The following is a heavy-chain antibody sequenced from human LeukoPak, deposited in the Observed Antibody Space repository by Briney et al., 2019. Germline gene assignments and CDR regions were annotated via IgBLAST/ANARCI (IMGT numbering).Heavy chain of an antibody. D-gene: IGHD6-19*01. J-gene: IGHJ3*02. CDR3: AKDISPYSSGWMTPSDDAFDI. V-gene: IGHV3-9*01. CDR2: ISWNSGSI. Sequence: PGGSLRLSCAASGFTFDDYAMHWVRQAPGKGLEWVSGISWNSGSIGYADSVKGRFTISRDNAKNSLYLQMNSLRAEDTALYYCAKDISPYSSGWMTPSDDAFDIWGQGTMVTVSS. CDR1: GFTFDDYA.